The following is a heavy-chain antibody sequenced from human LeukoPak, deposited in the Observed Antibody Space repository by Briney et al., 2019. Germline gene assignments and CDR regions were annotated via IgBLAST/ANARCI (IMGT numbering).Heavy chain of an antibody. CDR3: ARDAKGPHYYYYYMDV. V-gene: IGHV1-8*03. J-gene: IGHJ6*03. CDR1: GYTFTSYD. CDR2: MNPNSGNT. D-gene: IGHD2-2*01. Sequence: WASVKVSCKASGYTFTSYDINWVRQATGQGLEWMGWMNPNSGNTGYAQKFQGRVTITRNTSISTAYMELSSLRSEDTAVYYCARDAKGPHYYYYYMDVWGKGTTVTVSS.